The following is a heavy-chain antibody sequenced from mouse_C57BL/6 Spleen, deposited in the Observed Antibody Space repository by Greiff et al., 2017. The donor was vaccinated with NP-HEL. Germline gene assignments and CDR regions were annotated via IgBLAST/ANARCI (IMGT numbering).Heavy chain of an antibody. Sequence: VQLQQSGAELVRPGTSVKVSCKASGYAFTNYLIEWVKQRPGQGLEWIGVINPGSGGTNYNEKFKGKATLTADKSSSTAYMPLSSLTSEDSAVYFCARRRIYYDYDGYFDVWGTGTTVTVSS. V-gene: IGHV1-54*01. CDR1: GYAFTNYL. CDR3: ARRRIYYDYDGYFDV. D-gene: IGHD2-4*01. CDR2: INPGSGGT. J-gene: IGHJ1*03.